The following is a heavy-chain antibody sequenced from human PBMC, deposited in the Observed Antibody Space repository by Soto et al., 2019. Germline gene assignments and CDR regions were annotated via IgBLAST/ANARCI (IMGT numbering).Heavy chain of an antibody. V-gene: IGHV3-30*18. Sequence: QVPLVESGGGVVQPGRSLRLSCAASGFTFSNYGMHWVRQAPGKGLEWVAVISYDGNNKYYADSVKGRFTISRDNSKNTLYLPMNSLRAEDTAVYYCAKSAYNWNDGFFDFWGQGTLVTVSS. CDR2: ISYDGNNK. CDR1: GFTFSNYG. J-gene: IGHJ4*02. D-gene: IGHD1-1*01. CDR3: AKSAYNWNDGFFDF.